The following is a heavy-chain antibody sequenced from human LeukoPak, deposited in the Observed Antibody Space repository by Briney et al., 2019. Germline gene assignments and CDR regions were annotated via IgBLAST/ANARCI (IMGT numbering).Heavy chain of an antibody. Sequence: SETLSLTCTVSGGSISGGSYYWSWIRQPAGKGLEWIGRIYTSGSTNYNPSLKSRVTISVDTSKNQFSLKLSSVTAADTAVYYCARARDGYNFNDSDYFDYWGQGTLVTVSS. CDR1: GGSISGGSYY. D-gene: IGHD5-24*01. CDR2: IYTSGST. CDR3: ARARDGYNFNDSDYFDY. J-gene: IGHJ4*02. V-gene: IGHV4-61*02.